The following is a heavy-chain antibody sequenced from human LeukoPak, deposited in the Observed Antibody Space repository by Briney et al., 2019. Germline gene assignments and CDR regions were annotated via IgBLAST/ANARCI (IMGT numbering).Heavy chain of an antibody. D-gene: IGHD5-18*01. V-gene: IGHV1-69*05. Sequence: SVKVSCKASGGTFSSYAISWVRQAPGQGLEWMGRIIPIFGTANYAQKFQGRVTITTDESTSTAYMELSSLRSEDTAVYYCARDGYSYDGWFDPWGQGTLVIVSS. CDR1: GGTFSSYA. CDR3: ARDGYSYDGWFDP. J-gene: IGHJ5*02. CDR2: IIPIFGTA.